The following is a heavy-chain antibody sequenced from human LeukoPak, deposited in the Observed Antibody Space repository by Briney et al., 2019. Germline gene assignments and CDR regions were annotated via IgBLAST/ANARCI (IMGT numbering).Heavy chain of an antibody. D-gene: IGHD6-13*01. CDR2: INHSGST. CDR3: ARGLTYSSSWYAVRWEYYFDY. CDR1: GGSFSGYY. Sequence: SETLSLTCAVYGGSFSGYYWSWIRQPPGKGLEWIGEINHSGSTNYNPSLKSRVTISVDTSKNQFSPKLSSVTAADTAVYYCARGLTYSSSWYAVRWEYYFDYWGQGTLVTVSS. V-gene: IGHV4-34*01. J-gene: IGHJ4*02.